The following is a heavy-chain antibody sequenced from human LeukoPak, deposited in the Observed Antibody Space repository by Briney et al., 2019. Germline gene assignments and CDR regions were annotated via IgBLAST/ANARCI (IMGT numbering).Heavy chain of an antibody. CDR2: ISSSGGTT. Sequence: GGSLRLSCAASGFTFSTYAMSWVRQAPGKGLEWVSAISSSGGTTYFADSVKGRFSISRDNSQNTLHLQMNSLRAEDTAIYFCAKAGDIYDRSGHLDSWGQGTLVTVSS. CDR1: GFTFSTYA. V-gene: IGHV3-23*01. D-gene: IGHD3-22*01. J-gene: IGHJ4*02. CDR3: AKAGDIYDRSGHLDS.